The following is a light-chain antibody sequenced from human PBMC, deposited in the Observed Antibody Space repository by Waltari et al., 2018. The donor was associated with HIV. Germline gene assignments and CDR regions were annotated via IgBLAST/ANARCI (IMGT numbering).Light chain of an antibody. CDR1: QNLLNSDGKTY. CDR2: QVS. Sequence: DIVLTQAPLSLSVTPGQPATISCKSRQNLLNSDGKTYLYWYLQRPGQPPQLLIYQVSTRFSGVPDRFSGSGSWPYFTLKISRVEAEDVGTYYCMQALELPPTFGQGTKLDIK. V-gene: IGKV2-29*03. CDR3: MQALELPPT. J-gene: IGKJ2*01.